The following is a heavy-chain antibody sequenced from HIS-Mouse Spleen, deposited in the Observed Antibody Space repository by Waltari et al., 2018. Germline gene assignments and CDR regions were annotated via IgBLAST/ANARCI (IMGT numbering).Heavy chain of an antibody. J-gene: IGHJ5*02. CDR1: GFTVSSNY. V-gene: IGHV3-53*01. D-gene: IGHD3-16*01. CDR2: IYSGGST. Sequence: EVQLVESGGGLIQPGGSLRLSCAASGFTVSSNYMSWVRQAPGKGLEWVSVIYSGGSTEDADSGKGRFTISRDNSKNTLYLQRNSLRAEDTAVYYCARDGGKGPYNWFDPWGQGTLVTVSS. CDR3: ARDGGKGPYNWFDP.